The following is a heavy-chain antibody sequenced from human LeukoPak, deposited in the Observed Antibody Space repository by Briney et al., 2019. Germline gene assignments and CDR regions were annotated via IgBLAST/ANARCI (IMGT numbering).Heavy chain of an antibody. CDR1: GGSFSGYY. D-gene: IGHD3-3*02. V-gene: IGHV4-34*01. CDR2: INHSGST. J-gene: IGHJ3*02. Sequence: SETLSLTCAVYGGSFSGYYWSWIRQPPGKGLEWIGEINHSGSTNYNPSLKSRVTISVDTSKNQFSLKLSSVTAADTAVYYCARGEEYILAFDIWGQGTMVTVSS. CDR3: ARGEEYILAFDI.